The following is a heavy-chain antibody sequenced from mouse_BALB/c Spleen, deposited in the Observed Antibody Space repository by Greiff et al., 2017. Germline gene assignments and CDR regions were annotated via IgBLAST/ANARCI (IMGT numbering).Heavy chain of an antibody. D-gene: IGHD2-1*01. Sequence: EVQLQESGPGLVKPSQSLSLTCTVTGYSITSDYAWNWIRQFPGNKLEWMGYISYSGSTSYNPSLKSRISITRDTSKNQFFLQLNSVTTEDTATYYCARGDYGNYEAYWGQGTLVTVSA. J-gene: IGHJ3*01. CDR2: ISYSGST. V-gene: IGHV3-2*02. CDR1: GYSITSDYA. CDR3: ARGDYGNYEAY.